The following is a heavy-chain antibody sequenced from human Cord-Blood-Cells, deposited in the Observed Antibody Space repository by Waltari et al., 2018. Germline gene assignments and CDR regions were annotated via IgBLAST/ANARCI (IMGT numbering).Heavy chain of an antibody. V-gene: IGHV1-18*01. J-gene: IGHJ6*02. D-gene: IGHD2-2*01. Sequence: QSGAEVKKPGASVKVSCKASGYTFTSYGISWVRLAPGQGLEWMGWISAYNGNTNYAQKLQGRVTMTTDTSTSTAYMELRSLRSDDTAVYYCARDVGYCSSTSCYAVYYYYYGMDVWGQGTTVTVSS. CDR2: ISAYNGNT. CDR1: GYTFTSYG. CDR3: ARDVGYCSSTSCYAVYYYYYGMDV.